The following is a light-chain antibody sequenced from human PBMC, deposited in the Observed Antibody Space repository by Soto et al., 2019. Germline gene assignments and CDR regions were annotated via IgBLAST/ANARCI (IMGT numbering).Light chain of an antibody. CDR3: QQYDNLPPFT. CDR2: DAS. CDR1: QDISNY. J-gene: IGKJ3*01. Sequence: DLQMTQSPSSLSASVGDRVTITCQARQDISNYLNWYPQKPGKAPKLLIYDASNLETGVPSRFSGSGSGTDSTFTISSLQPEDIATYYCQQYDNLPPFTFAPGTKVDIK. V-gene: IGKV1-33*01.